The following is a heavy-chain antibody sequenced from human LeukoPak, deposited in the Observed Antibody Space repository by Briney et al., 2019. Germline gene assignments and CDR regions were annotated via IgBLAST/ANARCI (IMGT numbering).Heavy chain of an antibody. D-gene: IGHD2-21*02. CDR3: ARNGFRTYCGTNCYSDYMDV. CDR2: IYYSGAI. CDR1: GGSVSGDS. V-gene: IGHV4-59*02. J-gene: IGHJ6*03. Sequence: PSETLSLTCTVSGGSVSGDSWTWIRQPAGKGLEWIGYIYYSGAINYNPSLKSRVAMSVDTSKNQFSLKLTSVTAADTAVYYCARNGFRTYCGTNCYSDYMDVWGKGTTATVSS.